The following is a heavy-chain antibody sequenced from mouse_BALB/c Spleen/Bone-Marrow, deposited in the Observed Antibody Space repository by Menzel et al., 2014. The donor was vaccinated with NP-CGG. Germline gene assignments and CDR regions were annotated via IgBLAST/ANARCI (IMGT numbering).Heavy chain of an antibody. Sequence: EVQRVESGGGLVQPGGSRKLSCAASGFTFSSFGMHWVRQAPEKGLEWVAYISSGSSTIYYADTVKGRFTISRDNPKNTLLLQMTSLRSEDTAMYYCAREATVVAKDYFDYWGQGTTLTVSS. V-gene: IGHV5-17*02. CDR1: GFTFSSFG. J-gene: IGHJ2*01. D-gene: IGHD1-1*01. CDR3: AREATVVAKDYFDY. CDR2: ISSGSSTI.